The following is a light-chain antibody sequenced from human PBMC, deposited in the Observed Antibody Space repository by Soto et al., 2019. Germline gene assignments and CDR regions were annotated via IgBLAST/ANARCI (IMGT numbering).Light chain of an antibody. CDR2: LNSDGSH. J-gene: IGLJ2*01. CDR3: QTWGTGIGV. Sequence: QSVLTQSPSASASLGASVILTCTLSSGHSSYDIAWHQQQPEKGPRYLMNLNSDGSHTKGDGIPDRFSGSSSGAERYLTISSLQSEDEADYYCQTWGTGIGVFGGGTKLTVL. CDR1: SGHSSYD. V-gene: IGLV4-69*01.